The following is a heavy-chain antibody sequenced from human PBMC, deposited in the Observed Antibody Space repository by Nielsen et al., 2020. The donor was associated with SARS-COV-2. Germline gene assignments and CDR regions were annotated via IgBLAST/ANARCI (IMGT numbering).Heavy chain of an antibody. J-gene: IGHJ6*02. CDR3: ASIDYGSGSYGGMDV. CDR2: INWNGGST. CDR1: GFTFDDYG. Sequence: GESLKISCAASGFTFDDYGMSWVRQAPGKGLEWASGINWNGGSTGYADSVKGRFTISRDNAKNSLYLQMNSLRAEDTALYHCASIDYGSGSYGGMDVWGQGTTVTVSS. D-gene: IGHD3-10*01. V-gene: IGHV3-20*01.